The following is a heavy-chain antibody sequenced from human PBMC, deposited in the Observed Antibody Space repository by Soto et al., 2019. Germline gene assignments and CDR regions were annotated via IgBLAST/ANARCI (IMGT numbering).Heavy chain of an antibody. Sequence: SGTRSLTCTVSGGSVSSGNYYWTWIRQPPGKGLEWIGYIYYSGSTNYNPSLKGRVTISVDTSKNQFSLKLSSVTAADTAVYYCARESGYDFDFDYWGQGTLVTVSS. CDR2: IYYSGST. J-gene: IGHJ4*02. CDR1: GGSVSSGNYY. V-gene: IGHV4-61*01. D-gene: IGHD5-12*01. CDR3: ARESGYDFDFDY.